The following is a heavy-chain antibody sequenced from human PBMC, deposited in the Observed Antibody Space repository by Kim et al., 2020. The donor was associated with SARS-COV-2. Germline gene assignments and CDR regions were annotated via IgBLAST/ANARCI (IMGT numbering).Heavy chain of an antibody. J-gene: IGHJ5*02. CDR2: ISSSSSYI. D-gene: IGHD4-17*01. CDR3: ARDPRSLRWTNWFDP. V-gene: IGHV3-21*01. CDR1: GFTFSSYS. Sequence: GGSLRLSCAASGFTFSSYSMNWVRQAPGKGLEWVSSISSSSSYIYYADSVKGRFTISRDNAKNSLYLQMNSLRAEDTAVYYCARDPRSLRWTNWFDPWGLGTLVTVSS.